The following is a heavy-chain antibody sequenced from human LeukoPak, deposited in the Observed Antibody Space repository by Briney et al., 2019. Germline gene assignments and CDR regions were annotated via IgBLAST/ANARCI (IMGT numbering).Heavy chain of an antibody. D-gene: IGHD1-26*01. J-gene: IGHJ6*03. CDR3: ARDLESPGELKYYYYMDV. CDR2: ISGYNGNR. Sequence: GASVKVSCKASGYTFTSYGISWVRQAPGQGLGWMGWISGYNGNRNYAQKFQGRVTMTRDTSISTAYMELSRLTSDDSAVYYCARDLESPGELKYYYYMDVWGNGTTVTVSS. V-gene: IGHV1-18*01. CDR1: GYTFTSYG.